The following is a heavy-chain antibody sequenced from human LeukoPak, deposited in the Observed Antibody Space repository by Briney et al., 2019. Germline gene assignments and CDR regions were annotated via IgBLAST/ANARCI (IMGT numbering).Heavy chain of an antibody. D-gene: IGHD5-24*01. CDR2: ISAYNGNT. J-gene: IGHJ4*02. CDR3: ARDRREMATKPTPYYFDY. V-gene: IGHV1-18*01. Sequence: GASVNVSCKASGYTFTSYGISWVRQAPGQGLEWMGWISAYNGNTNYAQKLQGRVTMTTDTSTSTAYMELRSLRSDDTAVYYCARDRREMATKPTPYYFDYWGQGTLVTVSS. CDR1: GYTFTSYG.